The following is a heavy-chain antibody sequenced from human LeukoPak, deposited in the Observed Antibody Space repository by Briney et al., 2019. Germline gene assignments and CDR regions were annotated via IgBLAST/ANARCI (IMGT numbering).Heavy chain of an antibody. D-gene: IGHD6-13*01. Sequence: ASETLSLTCTVSGGSISSSSYYWGWIRQPPGKGLEWIGSIYYSGSTYYNPSLKSRVTISVDTSKNQFSLKLSSVTAADTAVYYCARGDGGAAAGPPHFDYWGQGTLVTVSS. CDR3: ARGDGGAAAGPPHFDY. V-gene: IGHV4-39*07. J-gene: IGHJ4*02. CDR2: IYYSGST. CDR1: GGSISSSSYY.